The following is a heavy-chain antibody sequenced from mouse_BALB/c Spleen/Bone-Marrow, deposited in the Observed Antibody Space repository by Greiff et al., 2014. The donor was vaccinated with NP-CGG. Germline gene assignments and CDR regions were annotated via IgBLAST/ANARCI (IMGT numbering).Heavy chain of an antibody. CDR3: ARVRNWADY. CDR2: VYPGDGDT. CDR1: GYAFSSYW. Sequence: VQLQQSGAELVRPGSSVKISCKASGYAFSSYWMNWVKQRPGQGLEWIGQVYPGDGDTNYNGKFKGKATLTADKSSSTAYMQLSSLASEDSAVYFCARVRNWADYWGQGTSLTVSS. D-gene: IGHD4-1*01. V-gene: IGHV1-80*01. J-gene: IGHJ2*02.